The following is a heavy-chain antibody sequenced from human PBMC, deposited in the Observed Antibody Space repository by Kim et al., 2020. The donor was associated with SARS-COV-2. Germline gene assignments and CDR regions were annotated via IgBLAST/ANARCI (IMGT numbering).Heavy chain of an antibody. V-gene: IGHV1-69*04. CDR2: IIPILGIA. CDR1: GGTFSSYA. Sequence: SVKVSCKASGGTFSSYAISWVRQAPGQGLEWMGRIIPILGIANYAQKFQGRVTITADKSTSTAYMELSSLRSEDTAVYYCARDRGSGYCSGGSCPFLNYWGQGTLVTVSS. CDR3: ARDRGSGYCSGGSCPFLNY. J-gene: IGHJ4*02. D-gene: IGHD2-15*01.